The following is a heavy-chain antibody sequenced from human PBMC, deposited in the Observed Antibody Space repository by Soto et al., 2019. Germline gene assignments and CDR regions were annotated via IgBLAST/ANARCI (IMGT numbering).Heavy chain of an antibody. J-gene: IGHJ4*02. CDR2: ISYDGTME. CDR3: AKDYDNPPYYFDY. CDR1: GFTFNKYG. Sequence: QVQLEESGGGVVQPGRSLRLSCAASGFTFNKYGMHWVRQAPGKGLEWVAVISYDGTMEDYADSVKGRFTISRDNSKNTLYLQMNSLRAEDTAVYYCAKDYDNPPYYFDYWGQGTLVTVSS. D-gene: IGHD3-10*01. V-gene: IGHV3-30*18.